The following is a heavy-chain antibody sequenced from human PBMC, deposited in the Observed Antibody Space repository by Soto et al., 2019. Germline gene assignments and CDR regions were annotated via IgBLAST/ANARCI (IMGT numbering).Heavy chain of an antibody. CDR1: GFTFSSYG. J-gene: IGHJ5*02. D-gene: IGHD3-10*01. Sequence: GESLKISCAASGFTFSSYGMHWVRQAPGKGLEWVAVISYDGSNKYYADSVKGRFTISRDNSKNTLYLQMNSLRAEDTAVYYCAKDRRYYGSGKDQFDPWGQGTLVTVSS. CDR2: ISYDGSNK. CDR3: AKDRRYYGSGKDQFDP. V-gene: IGHV3-30*18.